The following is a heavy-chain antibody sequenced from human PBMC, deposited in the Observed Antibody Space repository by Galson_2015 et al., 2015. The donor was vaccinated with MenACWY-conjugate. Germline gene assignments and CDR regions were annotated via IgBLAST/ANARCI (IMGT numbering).Heavy chain of an antibody. D-gene: IGHD2-2*01. J-gene: IGHJ3*01. V-gene: IGHV2-5*02. Sequence: PALVKPTQPLTLTCTFSRFSLSTSRVGVGWIRQPPGQALEWLSLIYWDDDKRYSPSLKSRLTITKDTSKSQVVLSMTNMDPVDTATYYCAHSPYCSTTSCYAARAFDVWGQGTVVTVSS. CDR2: IYWDDDK. CDR1: RFSLSTSRVG. CDR3: AHSPYCSTTSCYAARAFDV.